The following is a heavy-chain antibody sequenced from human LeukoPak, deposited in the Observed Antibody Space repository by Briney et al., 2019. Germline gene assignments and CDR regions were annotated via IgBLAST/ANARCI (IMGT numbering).Heavy chain of an antibody. CDR2: IYYSGST. CDR3: ARESGTPTFHDY. Sequence: SETLSLTCTVSGGSISSYYWSWIRQPPGKGLEWIGYIYYSGSTNYNPSLKSRVTISVDTSKNQFSLKLSSVTAADTAVYYCARESGTPTFHDYWGQGTLVTVSS. D-gene: IGHD2/OR15-2a*01. CDR1: GGSISSYY. V-gene: IGHV4-59*12. J-gene: IGHJ4*02.